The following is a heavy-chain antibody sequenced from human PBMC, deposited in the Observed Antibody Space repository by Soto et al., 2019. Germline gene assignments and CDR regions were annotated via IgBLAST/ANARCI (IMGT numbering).Heavy chain of an antibody. J-gene: IGHJ4*02. CDR2: IKQDGSGK. CDR1: GFTFSSYW. V-gene: IGHV3-7*01. Sequence: GGSLRLSCAASGFTFSSYWMSWVRQAPGKGLEWVANIKQDGSGKYYVDSVKGRFTISRDNSKNTLYLQMNSLRAEDTAVYYCARDPYYYDSSGYYYEWGQGTLVTVSS. CDR3: ARDPYYYDSSGYYYE. D-gene: IGHD3-22*01.